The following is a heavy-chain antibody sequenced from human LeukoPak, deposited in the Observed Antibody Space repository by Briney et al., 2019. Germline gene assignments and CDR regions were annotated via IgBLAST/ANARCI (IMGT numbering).Heavy chain of an antibody. CDR1: GFTFSRYG. V-gene: IGHV3-30*18. Sequence: GRSLRLSCAASGFTFSRYGMHWVRQAPGKGLEWVAVISYNGSNKYYADSVKGRFTISRDNSKSTLYLQMNSLRAEDTAVYYCAKELSAGTGGGWEDYFDYWGQGTLVTVSA. CDR2: ISYNGSNK. D-gene: IGHD6-13*01. CDR3: AKELSAGTGGGWEDYFDY. J-gene: IGHJ4*02.